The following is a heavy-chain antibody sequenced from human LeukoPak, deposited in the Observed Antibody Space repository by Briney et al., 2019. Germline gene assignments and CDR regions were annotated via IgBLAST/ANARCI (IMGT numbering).Heavy chain of an antibody. Sequence: GESLKISCKGSGYSFTSYWIGWVRQMPGKGLEWMGIIYPGDSDTRYSPSFQGQVTISADKSISTAYLQWSSLKASDTAMYYFARHTYSSSWDVDGGYFDYWGQGTLVTVSS. J-gene: IGHJ4*02. CDR2: IYPGDSDT. V-gene: IGHV5-51*01. D-gene: IGHD6-13*01. CDR3: ARHTYSSSWDVDGGYFDY. CDR1: GYSFTSYW.